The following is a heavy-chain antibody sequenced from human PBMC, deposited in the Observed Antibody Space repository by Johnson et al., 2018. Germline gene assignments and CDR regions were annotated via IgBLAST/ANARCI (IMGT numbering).Heavy chain of an antibody. J-gene: IGHJ6*03. Sequence: VQLVESGAEVKKPGASVKVSCKASGYTFTSYDINWVRQATGQGLEWMGIINPSGGSTSYAQKFQGRVTMTRDTSTSTVYMELSSLRSEDTAVYYFARDLWDIVVVPAASGYYYYYMDVWGKGTTVTVSS. CDR3: ARDLWDIVVVPAASGYYYYYMDV. CDR1: GYTFTSYD. CDR2: INPSGGST. V-gene: IGHV1-46*01. D-gene: IGHD2-2*01.